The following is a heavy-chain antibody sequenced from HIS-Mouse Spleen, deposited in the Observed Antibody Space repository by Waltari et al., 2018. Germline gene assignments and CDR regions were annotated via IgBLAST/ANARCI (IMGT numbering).Heavy chain of an antibody. CDR3: ARGRYNWNYDAFDI. CDR1: GYSLTGKQ. CDR2: INPNSGGT. Sequence: QVQLVQSGAEVKKPGASVKVACKASGYSLTGKQLQWVRQPPGQGLEWMGWINPNSGGTNYAQKFQGRVTMTRDTSISTAYMELSRLRSDDTAVYYCARGRYNWNYDAFDIWGQGTMVTVSS. D-gene: IGHD1-7*01. J-gene: IGHJ3*02. V-gene: IGHV1-2*02.